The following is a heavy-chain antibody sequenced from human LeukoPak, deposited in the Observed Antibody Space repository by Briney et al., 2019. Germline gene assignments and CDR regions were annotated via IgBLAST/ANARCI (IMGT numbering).Heavy chain of an antibody. D-gene: IGHD3-22*01. CDR3: TIPGRLGAYDSSGYPDY. Sequence: GGTLRLSCAASGFTFSGSAMHWVRQASGKGLEWVGRIRSKANSYATAYAASVKGRFTISRDDSKNTAYLQMNSLKTEDTAVYYCTIPGRLGAYDSSGYPDYWGQGTLVTVSS. J-gene: IGHJ4*02. CDR2: IRSKANSYAT. CDR1: GFTFSGSA. V-gene: IGHV3-73*01.